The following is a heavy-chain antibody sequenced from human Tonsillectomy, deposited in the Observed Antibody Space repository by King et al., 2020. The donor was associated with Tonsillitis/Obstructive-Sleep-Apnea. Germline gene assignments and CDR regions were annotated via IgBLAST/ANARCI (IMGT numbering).Heavy chain of an antibody. J-gene: IGHJ6*02. V-gene: IGHV4-59*01. CDR3: ARAPPYYDFWSGYSANYYYYGMDV. D-gene: IGHD3-3*01. CDR2: IYYSGST. CDR1: GGSISSYY. Sequence: VQLQESGPGLVKPSETLSLTCTVSGGSISSYYWSWIRQPPGKGLEWIGYIYYSGSTNYNPSLKSRVTISVDTSKNQFSLKLSSVTAADTDVYYCARAPPYYDFWSGYSANYYYYGMDVWGQGTTVTVSS.